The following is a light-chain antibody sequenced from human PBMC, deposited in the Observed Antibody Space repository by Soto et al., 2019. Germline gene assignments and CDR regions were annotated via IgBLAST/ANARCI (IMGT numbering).Light chain of an antibody. J-gene: IGLJ1*01. V-gene: IGLV2-8*01. CDR3: SSYEGKNIFV. CDR2: DVN. Sequence: QSVLAQPPSASGSPGQSVTISCTGTSSDVGAFDYVSWYQQYPGEAPKLLVYDVNKRPSGVPDRFSGSKSGNTASLTVSGLQDEDEAEFYCSSYEGKNIFVFGTGTKVTV. CDR1: SSDVGAFDY.